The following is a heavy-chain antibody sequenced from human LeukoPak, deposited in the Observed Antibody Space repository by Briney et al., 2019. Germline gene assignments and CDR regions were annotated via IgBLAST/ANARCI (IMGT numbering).Heavy chain of an antibody. D-gene: IGHD6-13*01. CDR3: ATTPISSWYGDFDY. J-gene: IGHJ4*02. Sequence: GGSLRLSCAASGFTFSSYWMSWVRQAPGKGLEWVANIKQDGSEKYYVDSVKGRFTISRDNAKNSLYLQMNSLRAEDTAVYYCATTPISSWYGDFDYWGQGTLVTVSS. V-gene: IGHV3-7*01. CDR2: IKQDGSEK. CDR1: GFTFSSYW.